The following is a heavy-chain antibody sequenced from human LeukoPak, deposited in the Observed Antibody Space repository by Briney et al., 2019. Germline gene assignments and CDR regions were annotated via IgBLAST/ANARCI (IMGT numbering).Heavy chain of an antibody. Sequence: SETLSLTCTVSGGSVSSCSYYWSWIRQPPGKGLEWIGYIYYSGSTNYNPSLKSRVTISVDTSKNQFSLKLSSVTAADTAVYYCARERDLQAFDIWGQGTMVTVSS. CDR2: IYYSGST. J-gene: IGHJ3*02. V-gene: IGHV4-61*01. CDR3: ARERDLQAFDI. CDR1: GGSVSSCSYY.